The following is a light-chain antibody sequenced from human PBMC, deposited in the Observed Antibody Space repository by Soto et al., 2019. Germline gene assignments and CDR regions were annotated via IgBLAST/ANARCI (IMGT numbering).Light chain of an antibody. CDR3: NPQTRANPYV. CDR1: RSDIGNYNR. Sequence: QSILTQPASVSGSPGQSITISCTGTRSDIGNYNRVSWYQQHPGKAPKLMIYAVADRPSGVPNRFSGSKSGNTASLTSSGLQAEDEADYYCNPQTRANPYVFGTGTQLTV. J-gene: IGLJ1*01. V-gene: IGLV2-14*01. CDR2: AVA.